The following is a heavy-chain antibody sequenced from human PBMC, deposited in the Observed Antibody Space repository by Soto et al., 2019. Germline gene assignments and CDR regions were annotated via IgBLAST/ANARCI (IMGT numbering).Heavy chain of an antibody. CDR2: IYSGGST. Sequence: GGSLRLSCAASGFTVSSNYMSWVRQAPGKGLEWVSVIYSGGSTYYADSVKGRFTISRDNSKNTLYLQMNSLRAEDTAVYYCARSSLEGGYYYLFDYWGQGTLVTVPS. V-gene: IGHV3-53*01. CDR3: ARSSLEGGYYYLFDY. J-gene: IGHJ4*02. CDR1: GFTVSSNY. D-gene: IGHD3-22*01.